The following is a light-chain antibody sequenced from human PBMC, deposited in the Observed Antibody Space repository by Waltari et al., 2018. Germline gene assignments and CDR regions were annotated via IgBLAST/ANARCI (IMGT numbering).Light chain of an antibody. J-gene: IGKJ1*01. CDR1: QSVLYSSNNKNY. Sequence: DIVMTQSPDSLAVSLGERATINCKSSQSVLYSSNNKNYLAWYQQKPGQPPKLLMYWASTRESGFPDRFSGSGSGTDFTLTISSLQAEGVAVYYCQQYYSTPPTFGQGTKVEIK. CDR2: WAS. V-gene: IGKV4-1*01. CDR3: QQYYSTPPT.